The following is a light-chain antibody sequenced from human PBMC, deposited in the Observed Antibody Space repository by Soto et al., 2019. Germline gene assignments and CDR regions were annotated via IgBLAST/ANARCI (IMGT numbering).Light chain of an antibody. CDR1: QSLLHRNGYSL. CDR2: LGS. CDR3: MQALQTPLT. J-gene: IGKJ5*01. Sequence: DIRMTQSPLSLPFTPGEPASISCRCSQSLLHRNGYSLLHWYLQKPGQSPQLXSYLGSNRASGVPDRFSGSGSGTDFTLKISGVQAEDVGVYYCMQALQTPLTFGQGTRLEIK. V-gene: IGKV2-28*01.